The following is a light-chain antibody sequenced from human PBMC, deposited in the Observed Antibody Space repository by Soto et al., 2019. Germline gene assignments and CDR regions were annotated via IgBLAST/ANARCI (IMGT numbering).Light chain of an antibody. V-gene: IGKV3-15*01. Sequence: EIVMTHSPGTLSLSPSGRATLCCRASQSVSSNLAWYQQKPGQAPRLLIYGASTRATGIPARFSGSGSGTEFTLTISSLQSEHFAVYYCQQYNNWPPITFGQGTRLEIK. J-gene: IGKJ5*01. CDR3: QQYNNWPPIT. CDR2: GAS. CDR1: QSVSSN.